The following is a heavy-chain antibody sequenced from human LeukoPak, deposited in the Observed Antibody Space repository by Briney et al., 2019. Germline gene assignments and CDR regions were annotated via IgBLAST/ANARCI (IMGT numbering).Heavy chain of an antibody. CDR2: IIPILGIA. Sequence: GASVKASCKASGGTFSSYAISWVRQAPGQGLEWMGRIIPILGIANYAQKFQGRVTITADKSTSTAYMELSSLRSEDTAVYYCARASPSLGWFDPWGQGTLVTVSS. CDR3: ARASPSLGWFDP. CDR1: GGTFSSYA. J-gene: IGHJ5*02. V-gene: IGHV1-69*04. D-gene: IGHD3-10*01.